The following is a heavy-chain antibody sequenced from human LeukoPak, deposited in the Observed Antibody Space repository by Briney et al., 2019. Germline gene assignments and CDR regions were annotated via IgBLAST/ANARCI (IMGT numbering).Heavy chain of an antibody. V-gene: IGHV3-64D*06. Sequence: GGSLRLSCSASGFTFSSYAMHWVRQAPGKGLEYVSAISSNGGSTYYADSVKGRFTISRDNSKNTLYLQMSSLRAEDTAVYYCVKSVTRGYYYYGMDVWGQGTTLTVSS. CDR2: ISSNGGST. D-gene: IGHD4-17*01. CDR1: GFTFSSYA. J-gene: IGHJ6*02. CDR3: VKSVTRGYYYYGMDV.